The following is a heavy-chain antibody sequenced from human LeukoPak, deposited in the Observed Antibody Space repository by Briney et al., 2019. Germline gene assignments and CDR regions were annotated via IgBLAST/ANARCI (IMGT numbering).Heavy chain of an antibody. V-gene: IGHV3-48*03. Sequence: GGTLRLSCAASGFTFSSYEMNWVRQAPGKGLEWVSYISSSGSTIYYADSVKGRFTISRDNAKNSLYLQMNSLRAEDTAVYYCTELGITMIGGVWGKGTTVTISS. CDR2: ISSSGSTI. D-gene: IGHD3-10*02. CDR3: TELGITMIGGV. CDR1: GFTFSSYE. J-gene: IGHJ6*04.